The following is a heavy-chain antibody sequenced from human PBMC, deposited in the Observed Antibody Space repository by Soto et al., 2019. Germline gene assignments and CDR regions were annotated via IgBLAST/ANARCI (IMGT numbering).Heavy chain of an antibody. CDR1: GFSLSTSGVG. V-gene: IGHV2-5*02. Sequence: QITLKESGPTLVKPTQTLTLTCTFSGFSLSTSGVGVGWIRQPPGKALEWLALIYWDDDKRYSPSLKSRLTITKDTSKNQVVLTITHMDPVDTATYYCAHRPISPELFDPWGQGTLVTVSS. D-gene: IGHD1-26*01. CDR3: AHRPISPELFDP. CDR2: IYWDDDK. J-gene: IGHJ5*02.